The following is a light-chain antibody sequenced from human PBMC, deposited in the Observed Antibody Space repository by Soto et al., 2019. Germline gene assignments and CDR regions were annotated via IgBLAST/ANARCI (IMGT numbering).Light chain of an antibody. Sequence: EIVMTQSPATLSVSPGERATLSCRASQSVSSNLAWYQQKPGQAPSLLIYGASTRATGISARFSGSGSGTEFTLTISSLQSEDFAVYYCQQHHNWPPWTFGQGTKVEIK. CDR2: GAS. CDR1: QSVSSN. J-gene: IGKJ1*01. V-gene: IGKV3-15*01. CDR3: QQHHNWPPWT.